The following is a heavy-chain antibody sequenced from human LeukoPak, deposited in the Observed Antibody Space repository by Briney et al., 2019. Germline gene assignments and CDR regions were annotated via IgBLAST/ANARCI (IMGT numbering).Heavy chain of an antibody. CDR2: ISPSGTT. Sequence: SETLSLTCTVSGGSLSSYYWSWIRQPAGEGLEWIGRISPSGTTNYNPSLKSRVTMALDTSRTQISLTFTSVTAPAPAVYSFARVQLPDITGAFDIWGQGTMVTVSS. CDR1: GGSLSSYY. D-gene: IGHD3-3*01. CDR3: ARVQLPDITGAFDI. V-gene: IGHV4-4*07. J-gene: IGHJ3*02.